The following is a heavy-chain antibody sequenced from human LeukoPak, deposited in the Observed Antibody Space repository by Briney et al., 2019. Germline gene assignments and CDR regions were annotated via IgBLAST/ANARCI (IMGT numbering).Heavy chain of an antibody. V-gene: IGHV4-39*07. Sequence: SETLSLTCTVSGDSISSSTYYWGWIRQPPGKGLEWIGSVHYSGTTYYNPSLKSRVTISVDTSKNQFSLRLSSVTAADTAVYYCARDLADSKSYWGQGTLVTVSS. J-gene: IGHJ4*02. CDR3: ARDLADSKSY. CDR1: GDSISSSTYY. CDR2: VHYSGTT. D-gene: IGHD2-15*01.